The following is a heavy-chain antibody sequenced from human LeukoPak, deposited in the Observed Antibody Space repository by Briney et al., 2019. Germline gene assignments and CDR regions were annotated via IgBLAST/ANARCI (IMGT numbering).Heavy chain of an antibody. CDR1: GYSFTSYW. D-gene: IGHD6-19*01. J-gene: IGHJ4*02. CDR2: IYPGDSDS. Sequence: GESLKISCKGSGYSFTSYWIGWVRQMSGKGLEWMGIIYPGDSDSRYSPSFQGQITISADKSISTAYLQWSSLKASDTAMYYCARSSGSGWSFFDYWGQGTLVTVSS. V-gene: IGHV5-51*01. CDR3: ARSSGSGWSFFDY.